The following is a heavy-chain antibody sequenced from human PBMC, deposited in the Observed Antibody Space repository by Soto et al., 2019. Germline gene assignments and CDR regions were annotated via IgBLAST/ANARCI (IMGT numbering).Heavy chain of an antibody. V-gene: IGHV1-69*06. CDR3: ASSVVVVVAANGAFDI. CDR2: IIPIFGTA. Sequence: SVKVSCKASGGTFSSYAISWVRQAPGQGLEWMGGIIPIFGTANYAQKFQGRVTITADKSTSTAYMELSSLRSEDTAVYYCASSVVVVVAANGAFDIWGQGTMVTV. D-gene: IGHD2-15*01. CDR1: GGTFSSYA. J-gene: IGHJ3*02.